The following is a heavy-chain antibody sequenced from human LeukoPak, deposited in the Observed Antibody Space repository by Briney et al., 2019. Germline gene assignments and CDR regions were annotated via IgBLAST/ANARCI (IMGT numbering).Heavy chain of an antibody. V-gene: IGHV1-8*01. CDR3: ATFPRGRAFDV. J-gene: IGHJ3*01. CDR1: GYTFTSYD. Sequence: ASVKVSCKASGYTFTSYDINWVRQATGQGLEWMGWMNPNSGNTAFTQKFQGRVTMTRNISVSTAYMELISLRSEGTAVYYCATFPRGRAFDVWGQGTMATVSS. CDR2: MNPNSGNT. D-gene: IGHD3-10*01.